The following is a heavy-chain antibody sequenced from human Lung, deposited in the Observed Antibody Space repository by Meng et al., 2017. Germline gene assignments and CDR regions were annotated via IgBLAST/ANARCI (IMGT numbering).Heavy chain of an antibody. CDR1: GVSISSGGYS. D-gene: IGHD2-15*01. Sequence: QLQLQESGSGLVKPSQTLSLTCAVSGVSISSGGYSWSWLRQPPGTGLEWIGYISHSGGTYYNPSLKNRVTISVDRSKNQFSLRLTSVTAADTAVYSCARSGYCSGSSCYGSFDSWGQGTLVTVSS. CDR3: ARSGYCSGSSCYGSFDS. V-gene: IGHV4-30-2*01. J-gene: IGHJ4*02. CDR2: ISHSGGT.